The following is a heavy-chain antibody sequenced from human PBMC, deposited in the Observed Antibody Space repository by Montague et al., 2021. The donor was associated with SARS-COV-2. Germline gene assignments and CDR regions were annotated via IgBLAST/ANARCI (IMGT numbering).Heavy chain of an antibody. CDR2: ISSTGST. V-gene: IGHV4-59*01. J-gene: IGHJ4*02. CDR3: ARKVVLADCFDF. CDR1: GDPFTYFY. Sequence: SETLSLTCSVSGDPFTYFYWSWIRRSPGGGLEWIGYISSTGSTNYNPSFKSRFTISVDTSENQFSLKVTSATAADTAVYYCARKVVLADCFDFWGQGTLVTGSS. D-gene: IGHD2-15*01.